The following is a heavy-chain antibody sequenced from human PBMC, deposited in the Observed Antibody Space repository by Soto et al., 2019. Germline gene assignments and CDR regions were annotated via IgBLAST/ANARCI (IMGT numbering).Heavy chain of an antibody. Sequence: QVQLVESGGGVVQPGRSLRLSCAASGFTFSSYGMHWVRQAPGKGLEWVAVISYDGSNKYYADSVKGRFTISRDNSKNTLYLQMNSLRAEDTAVYYCAKDRRPNYYYGMDVWGQGTTVTASS. D-gene: IGHD6-25*01. V-gene: IGHV3-30*18. CDR2: ISYDGSNK. J-gene: IGHJ6*02. CDR3: AKDRRPNYYYGMDV. CDR1: GFTFSSYG.